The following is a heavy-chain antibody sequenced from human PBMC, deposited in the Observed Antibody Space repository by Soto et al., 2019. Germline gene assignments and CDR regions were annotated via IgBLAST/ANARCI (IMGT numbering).Heavy chain of an antibody. CDR1: GCTFSSYA. D-gene: IGHD2-15*01. CDR3: ANRYCSGGSCHNAYYYGMDV. J-gene: IGHJ6*02. CDR2: IIPIFGTA. V-gene: IGHV1-69*06. Sequence: GASVKVSCKASGCTFSSYAISWVRQAPGQGLEWMGGIIPIFGTANYAQKFQGRVTITADKSTSTAYMELSSLRSEDTAVYYCANRYCSGGSCHNAYYYGMDVWGQGTTVTV.